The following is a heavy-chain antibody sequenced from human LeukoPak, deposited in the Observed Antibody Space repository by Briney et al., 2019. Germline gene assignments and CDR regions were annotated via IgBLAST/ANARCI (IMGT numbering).Heavy chain of an antibody. J-gene: IGHJ4*02. V-gene: IGHV1-2*02. CDR1: GYTFTGYY. D-gene: IGHD6-19*01. CDR2: FDPNSGGT. Sequence: ASVKVSCTASGYTFTGYYMHWVRPAPGHGLGWMGWFDPNSGGTNYAQKFQGRVTMTRDTSISTAYMELSRLRSDDTAVYYCASTAYSSGWWAQDYWGQGTLVTVSS. CDR3: ASTAYSSGWWAQDY.